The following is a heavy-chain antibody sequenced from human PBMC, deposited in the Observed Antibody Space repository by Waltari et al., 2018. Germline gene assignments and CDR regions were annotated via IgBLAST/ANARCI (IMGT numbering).Heavy chain of an antibody. J-gene: IGHJ3*02. CDR2: IYTSGST. Sequence: QVQLQESGPGLVKPSQTLSLTCTVSGGSISSGSDYWSWIRQPAGKGLEWIGYIYTSGSTNYNPSLKSRVTISVDTSKNQFSLKLSSVTAADTTVYYCARDLDAFDIWGQGTMVTVSS. CDR3: ARDLDAFDI. CDR1: GGSISSGSDY. V-gene: IGHV4-61*09.